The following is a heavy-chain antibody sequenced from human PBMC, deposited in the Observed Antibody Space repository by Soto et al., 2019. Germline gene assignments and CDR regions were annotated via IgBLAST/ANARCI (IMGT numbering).Heavy chain of an antibody. CDR2: IYYSGST. CDR1: GGSISSYY. V-gene: IGHV4-59*01. Sequence: PSETLSLTCTVSGGSISSYYWSWIRQPPGKGLEWIGYIYYSGSTNYNPSLKSRVTISVDTSKNQFSLKLSSVTAADTAVYYCERAQRRSGWSEYFQHWGQGTLVTVSS. CDR3: ERAQRRSGWSEYFQH. D-gene: IGHD6-19*01. J-gene: IGHJ1*01.